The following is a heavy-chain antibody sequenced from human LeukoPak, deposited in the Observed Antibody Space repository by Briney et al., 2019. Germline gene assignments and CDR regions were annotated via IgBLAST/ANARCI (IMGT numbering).Heavy chain of an antibody. CDR2: INSSSSYI. D-gene: IGHD3-16*02. Sequence: PGGSLRLSCAASGFTFSSYSMNWVRQAPGKGLEWVSSINSSSSYIYYADSVKGRFTISRDNAKNSLYLQMNSLRAEDTAVYYCARRMITFGGVIVSPPDYWGQGTLVTVSS. V-gene: IGHV3-21*01. CDR3: ARRMITFGGVIVSPPDY. CDR1: GFTFSSYS. J-gene: IGHJ4*02.